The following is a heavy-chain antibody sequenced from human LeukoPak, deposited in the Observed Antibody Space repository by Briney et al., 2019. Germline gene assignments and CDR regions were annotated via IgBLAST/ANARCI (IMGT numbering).Heavy chain of an antibody. CDR2: IWYDGSNK. D-gene: IGHD2-2*02. J-gene: IGHJ4*02. CDR3: ARDRDIVVVPAAIGPLDY. CDR1: GFTFSSYG. V-gene: IGHV3-33*01. Sequence: PGGSLRLSCAASGFTFSSYGMHWVRQAPGKGLEWVAVIWYDGSNKYYADSVKGRFTISRDNSKNTLYLQMNSLRAEDTAVYYCARDRDIVVVPAAIGPLDYWGQGTLVTVSS.